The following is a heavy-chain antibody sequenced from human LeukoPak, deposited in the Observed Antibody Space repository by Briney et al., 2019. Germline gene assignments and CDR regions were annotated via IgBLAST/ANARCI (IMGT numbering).Heavy chain of an antibody. V-gene: IGHV3-21*04. D-gene: IGHD3-22*01. CDR3: AKDPTPYYDSSGSLGYFDY. CDR1: GFSFSSYS. J-gene: IGHJ4*02. Sequence: PGGSLRLSCAASGFSFSSYSMNWVRQAPGKGLEWVSSISSTSRSSYIFYAESVKGRFTISRDNTKNSLYLQMNSLRAEDTALYYCAKDPTPYYDSSGSLGYFDYWGQGTLVTVSS. CDR2: ISSTSRSSYI.